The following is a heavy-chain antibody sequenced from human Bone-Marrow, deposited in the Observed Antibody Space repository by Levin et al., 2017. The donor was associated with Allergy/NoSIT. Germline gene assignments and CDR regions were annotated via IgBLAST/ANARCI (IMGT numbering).Heavy chain of an antibody. CDR3: ATGDYYGSRRHLYYFGH. CDR2: ISYDGSIQ. J-gene: IGHJ4*02. CDR1: GFTFSIYA. Sequence: GESLKISCAASGFTFSIYAMHWVRQAPGKGLEWVAVISYDGSIQYYADSVKGRFTISRDNSKNTLYLQMNSLSAEDTAVYYCATGDYYGSRRHLYYFGHCRQGTLVTVSS. D-gene: IGHD3-10*01. V-gene: IGHV3-30-3*01.